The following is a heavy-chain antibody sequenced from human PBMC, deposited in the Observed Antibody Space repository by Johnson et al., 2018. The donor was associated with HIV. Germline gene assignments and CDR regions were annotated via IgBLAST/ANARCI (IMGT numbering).Heavy chain of an antibody. V-gene: IGHV3-66*02. D-gene: IGHD1-26*01. J-gene: IGHJ3*02. CDR2: IYSGGST. CDR3: ARYGISFVGATTVKWAFDI. Sequence: EMQLVESGGGLVQPGGSLRLSCAASGLTFSSYWMHWVRQAPGKGLVWVSVIYSGGSTYFADSVKGRVTISRDNPKNTVYLHMNNLRAEDTAVYYCARYGISFVGATTVKWAFDIWGQGTMVTVSS. CDR1: GLTFSSYW.